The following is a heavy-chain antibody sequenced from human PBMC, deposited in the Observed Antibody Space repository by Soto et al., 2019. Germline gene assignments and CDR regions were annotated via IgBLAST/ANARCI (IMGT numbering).Heavy chain of an antibody. V-gene: IGHV4-34*01. Sequence: SETLSLTCAVYGGSFSGYYWSWIRQPPGKGLEWIGEINHSGSTNYNPSLKSRVTISVDTSKNQFSLKLSSVTAADTAVYYCARLLGWFDPWGQGTLVTVSS. CDR3: ARLLGWFDP. CDR1: GGSFSGYY. CDR2: INHSGST. J-gene: IGHJ5*02.